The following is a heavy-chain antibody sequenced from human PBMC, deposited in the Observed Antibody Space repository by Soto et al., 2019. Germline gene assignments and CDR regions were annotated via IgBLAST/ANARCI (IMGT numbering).Heavy chain of an antibody. V-gene: IGHV3-13*01. CDR1: GFILSSHD. J-gene: IGHJ3*01. Sequence: EVQLEESGGGLVQPGGSLRLSCAGSGFILSSHDMHWVRQVTGNGLEWVSAIGFTGDAYYSDSVKGRFTISRENAKNSLDLQISSLRVEDTAVYYCARALAVGAPRLRAFDLWGLGTMVTVS. CDR2: IGFTGDA. CDR3: ARALAVGAPRLRAFDL. D-gene: IGHD6-19*01.